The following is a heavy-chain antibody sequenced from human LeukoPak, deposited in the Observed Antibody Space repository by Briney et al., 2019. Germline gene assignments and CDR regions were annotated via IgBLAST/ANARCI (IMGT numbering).Heavy chain of an antibody. CDR2: ISGSGGST. J-gene: IGHJ4*02. CDR1: GFTFSSNG. D-gene: IGHD6-19*01. Sequence: GGTLRLSCAASGFTFSSNGMSWVRQAPGKGLEWVSAISGSGGSTYYADSVKGRFTISRDNSKNTLYLQMNSLRVEDTAVYYCARAAGCSSGWYLDYWGQGTLVTVSS. CDR3: ARAAGCSSGWYLDY. V-gene: IGHV3-23*01.